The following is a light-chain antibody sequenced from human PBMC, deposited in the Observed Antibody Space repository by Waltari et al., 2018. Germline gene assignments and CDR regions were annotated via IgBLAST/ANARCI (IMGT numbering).Light chain of an antibody. V-gene: IGLV2-14*03. CDR2: DVS. Sequence: QSALTQPASVSGSPGQSITISCTETRSDVGPSNYVSWYQQYPGKAPKLIIYDVSYRPSGVSSRFSGSKSGNTASLTISGLQAEDEADYYCNSYTTISTWVFGGGTKLTVL. CDR3: NSYTTISTWV. CDR1: RSDVGPSNY. J-gene: IGLJ3*02.